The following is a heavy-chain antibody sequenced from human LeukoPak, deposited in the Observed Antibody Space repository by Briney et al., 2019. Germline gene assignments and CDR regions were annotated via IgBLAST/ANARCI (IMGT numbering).Heavy chain of an antibody. Sequence: ASVKVSCKASGYTFTSYAMHWVRQAPGQRLEWMGWINAGNGNTKYSQKFQGRVTITRDTSASTAYMELSSLRSEDTAVYYCARDANLWFGELLYSYYYYGMDVWGQGTTVTVSS. CDR3: ARDANLWFGELLYSYYYYGMDV. D-gene: IGHD3-10*01. CDR1: GYTFTSYA. CDR2: INAGNGNT. J-gene: IGHJ6*02. V-gene: IGHV1-3*01.